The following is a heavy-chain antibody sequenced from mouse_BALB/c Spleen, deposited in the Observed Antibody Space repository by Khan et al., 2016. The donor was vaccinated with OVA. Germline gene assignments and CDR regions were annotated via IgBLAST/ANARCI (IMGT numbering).Heavy chain of an antibody. CDR2: INPTSGYT. J-gene: IGHJ2*01. CDR1: GYTFTTYW. CDR3: TRDRIDY. Sequence: QVQLQQSGAELAKPGASVKMSCKASGYTFTTYWMHWVKQRPGQGLEWIGYINPTSGYTDYNDKFKDRATLSADKSSSTAYMQRNSLTSEDSAVYYCTRDRIDYWGQGTTLTVSS. V-gene: IGHV1-7*01.